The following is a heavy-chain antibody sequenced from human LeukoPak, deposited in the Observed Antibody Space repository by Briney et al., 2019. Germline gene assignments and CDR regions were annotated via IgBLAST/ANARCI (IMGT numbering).Heavy chain of an antibody. CDR3: AREEIVVPAAAEYYFDY. CDR1: GFTFSSYS. CDR2: ISSSSSTI. D-gene: IGHD2-2*01. V-gene: IGHV3-48*01. J-gene: IGHJ4*02. Sequence: PGGSLRLSCVVSGFTFSSYSMNWVRQAPGKGLEWVSYISSSSSTIYYADSVKGRFTISRDNAKNSLYLQMNSLRVEDTAVYYCAREEIVVPAAAEYYFDYGGQGTLVTVSS.